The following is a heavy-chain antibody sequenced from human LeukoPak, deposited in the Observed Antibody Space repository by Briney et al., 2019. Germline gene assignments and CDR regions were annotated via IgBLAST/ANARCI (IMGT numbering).Heavy chain of an antibody. J-gene: IGHJ3*01. CDR2: ISGSGGST. Sequence: GGSLRLSCAASGFTFSSYAMSWVRQAPGKGLEWVSAISGSGGSTYYADSVKGRFTISRDNSKNTLYLQMNSLRAEDTAVYYCARGHYTGSYWGWAFDLWGQGTMVTVSS. CDR3: ARGHYTGSYWGWAFDL. CDR1: GFTFSSYA. V-gene: IGHV3-23*01. D-gene: IGHD1-26*01.